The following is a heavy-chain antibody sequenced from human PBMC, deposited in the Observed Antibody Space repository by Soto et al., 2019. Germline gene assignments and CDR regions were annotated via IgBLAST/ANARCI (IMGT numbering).Heavy chain of an antibody. Sequence: QVQLQESGPGLVKPSQTLSLTCTVSGGSISSGDYYWSWIRQPPGKGLEWIGYIYYSGSTYYNPSLRSRVTPXVXPXXNQFSLKLSSVTAAGTAVYYCARVQGGGGAMVHNYWGQGTLVTVSS. CDR1: GGSISSGDYY. CDR3: ARVQGGGGAMVHNY. J-gene: IGHJ4*02. D-gene: IGHD5-18*01. V-gene: IGHV4-30-4*01. CDR2: IYYSGST.